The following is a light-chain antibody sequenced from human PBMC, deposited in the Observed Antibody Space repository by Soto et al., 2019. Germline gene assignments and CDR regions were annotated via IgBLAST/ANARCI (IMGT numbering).Light chain of an antibody. CDR3: SSYTSSSIYV. CDR1: SSDVGGYNY. CDR2: EVS. J-gene: IGLJ1*01. V-gene: IGLV2-14*01. Sequence: QSALTQPASVSGSPGQSITISCTGTSSDVGGYNYVSWYQQHPGKAPKLMIYEVSNRPSGVSNHFSGSKSGNTASLTISGLQAEDEADYYCSSYTSSSIYVFGTGTKVTVL.